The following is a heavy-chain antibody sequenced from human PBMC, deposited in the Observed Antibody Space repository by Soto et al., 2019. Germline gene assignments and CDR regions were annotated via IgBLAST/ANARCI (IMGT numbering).Heavy chain of an antibody. CDR1: GFTFSSYS. V-gene: IGHV3-21*01. Sequence: PGGSLRLSCAASGFTFSSYSMNWVRQAPGKGLEWVSSISSSSSYIYYADSVKGRFTTSRDNAKNSLYLQMNSLRAEDTAVYYCARDRVLWGTTSHYYYGMDVWGQGTTVTVSS. D-gene: IGHD3-16*01. J-gene: IGHJ6*02. CDR3: ARDRVLWGTTSHYYYGMDV. CDR2: ISSSSSYI.